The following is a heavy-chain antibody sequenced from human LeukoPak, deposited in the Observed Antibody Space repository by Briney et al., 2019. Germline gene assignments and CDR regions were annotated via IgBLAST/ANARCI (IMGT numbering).Heavy chain of an antibody. CDR2: IYYTGIT. CDR3: ARGLLGVVMNTPGSLDI. J-gene: IGHJ3*02. Sequence: SETLSLTCTVSGGSISSGDYYWSWIRQPPGKGLEWIGYIYYTGITDYNPSLKTRVTISVDTSKNQFSLKLRSVTAADTAVYYCARGLLGVVMNTPGSLDIWGQGTMVTVSS. CDR1: GGSISSGDYY. V-gene: IGHV4-30-4*08. D-gene: IGHD3-3*01.